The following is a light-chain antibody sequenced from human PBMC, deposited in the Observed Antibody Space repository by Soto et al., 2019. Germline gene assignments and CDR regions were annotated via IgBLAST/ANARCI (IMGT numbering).Light chain of an antibody. J-gene: IGLJ2*01. V-gene: IGLV1-40*01. CDR1: SSNIGAGYD. CDR3: LSFDSSLSVV. Sequence: QSVLTQPASVSGAPGQRVTISCTGSSSNIGAGYDVHWYQQLPGRAPKLLIYGNTNRPSGVPDRFSGSKSGTSASLAITGLQAEDEADYCCLSFDSSLSVVFGGGTQLTVL. CDR2: GNT.